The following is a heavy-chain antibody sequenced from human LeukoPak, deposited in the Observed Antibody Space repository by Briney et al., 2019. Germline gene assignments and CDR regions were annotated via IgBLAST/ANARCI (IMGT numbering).Heavy chain of an antibody. CDR2: ISPYNGNT. Sequence: ASVKVSCKPSGYTFTRHGLSWVRQAPGQGLEWMGWISPYNGNTNYAQKFQGRVTITADESTSTAYMEMSSLRSEDTAVYYCARDIYGVSGNLHWFDPWGQGTLVTVSS. J-gene: IGHJ5*02. CDR1: GYTFTRHG. V-gene: IGHV1-18*01. D-gene: IGHD3-10*01. CDR3: ARDIYGVSGNLHWFDP.